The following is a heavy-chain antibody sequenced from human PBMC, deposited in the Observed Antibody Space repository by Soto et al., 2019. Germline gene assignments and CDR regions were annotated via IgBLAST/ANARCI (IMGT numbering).Heavy chain of an antibody. D-gene: IGHD5-12*01. CDR2: ISSSSSTI. CDR1: GFTFSSYS. J-gene: IGHJ6*02. V-gene: IGHV3-48*02. CDR3: ASIHSVYSGYDWGKTFGYYYGMDV. Sequence: GESLKISCAASGFTFSSYSMNWVRQAPGKGLEWVSYISSSSSTIYYADSVKGRFTISRDNAKNSLYLQMNSLRDEDTAVYYCASIHSVYSGYDWGKTFGYYYGMDVWGQGTTVTVSS.